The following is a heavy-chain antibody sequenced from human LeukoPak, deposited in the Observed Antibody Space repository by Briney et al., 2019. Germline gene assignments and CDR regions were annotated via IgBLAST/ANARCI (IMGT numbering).Heavy chain of an antibody. D-gene: IGHD4/OR15-4a*01. J-gene: IGHJ4*02. Sequence: ASVKVSCKASGYTFSNYYVHWVRQAPGQGLDWMGIINPGGGSTTYSQKFQDRVTMTRDTSTNTVYMELSSLRSDDTAVYYCARDGRMTVAKPNYFDSWGQGTLVTVSS. CDR2: INPGGGST. V-gene: IGHV1-46*01. CDR1: GYTFSNYY. CDR3: ARDGRMTVAKPNYFDS.